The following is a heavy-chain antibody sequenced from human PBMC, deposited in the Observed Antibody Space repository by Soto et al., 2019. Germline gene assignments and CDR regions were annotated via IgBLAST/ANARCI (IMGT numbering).Heavy chain of an antibody. V-gene: IGHV1-46*01. CDR2: INPSGGST. CDR1: GYTFTSYY. J-gene: IGHJ3*02. D-gene: IGHD3-10*01. CDR3: ARARLVRGVNSVRGTDAFDI. Sequence: ASVKVSCKASGYTFTSYYMHWVRQAPGQGLEWMGIINPSGGSTSYAQKFQGRVTMTRDTSTSTVYMELSSLRSEDTAVYYCARARLVRGVNSVRGTDAFDIWGQGTMVTVSS.